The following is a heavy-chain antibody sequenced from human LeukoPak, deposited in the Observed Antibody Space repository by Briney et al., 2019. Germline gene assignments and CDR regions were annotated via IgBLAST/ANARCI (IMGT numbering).Heavy chain of an antibody. D-gene: IGHD3-3*01. CDR2: ITSSSYI. V-gene: IGHV3-21*01. CDR1: GFTFSSYT. CDR3: ARDADFWSGSYYFDY. J-gene: IGHJ4*02. Sequence: GGSLRLSCAASGFTFSSYTINWVRQAPGKGLEWVSSITSSSYIYYADSVKGRFTISRDNAKNSLYLQMNSLRAEDTAVYYCARDADFWSGSYYFDYWGQGTLVTVSS.